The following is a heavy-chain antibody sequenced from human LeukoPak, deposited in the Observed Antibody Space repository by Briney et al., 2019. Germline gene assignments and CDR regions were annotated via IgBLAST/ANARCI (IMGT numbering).Heavy chain of an antibody. Sequence: SETLSLTCTVSGGSISSYYWSWIRQPPGKGLEWIGYIYYSGSTNYNPFLKSRVTISVDTSKNQFSLKLSSVTAADTAVYYCARVLGSWHDSYFDYWGQGTLVTVSS. D-gene: IGHD6-13*01. CDR2: IYYSGST. J-gene: IGHJ4*02. CDR3: ARVLGSWHDSYFDY. V-gene: IGHV4-59*01. CDR1: GGSISSYY.